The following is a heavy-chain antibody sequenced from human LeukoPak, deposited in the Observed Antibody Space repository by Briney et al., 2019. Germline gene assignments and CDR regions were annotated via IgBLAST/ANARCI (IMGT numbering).Heavy chain of an antibody. V-gene: IGHV3-74*01. J-gene: IGHJ3*02. D-gene: IGHD1-26*01. CDR1: GFTLSSYW. Sequence: GGSLRLSCAASGFTLSSYWMHWVRQAPGKVLVWVSRINSDGSSTSYADSVKGRFTISRDNAKNTLYLQMNSLRAEDTAVYYCAWEGPYKGFDIWGQGAMVTVSS. CDR3: AWEGPYKGFDI. CDR2: INSDGSST.